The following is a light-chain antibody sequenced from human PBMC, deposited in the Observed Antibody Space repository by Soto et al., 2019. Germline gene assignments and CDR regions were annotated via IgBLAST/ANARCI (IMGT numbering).Light chain of an antibody. J-gene: IGLJ2*01. CDR2: SNN. CDR1: SSNIGSNY. Sequence: QSVLTQPPSASGTPGQRVTICCSGSSSNIGSNYVYWYQQLPGTAPKLLIYSNNQRPSGVPDRFSGSKSGSSASLAISGLRSEDEADYYCAAWDDSLSGPVFGGGTKVTVL. V-gene: IGLV1-47*02. CDR3: AAWDDSLSGPV.